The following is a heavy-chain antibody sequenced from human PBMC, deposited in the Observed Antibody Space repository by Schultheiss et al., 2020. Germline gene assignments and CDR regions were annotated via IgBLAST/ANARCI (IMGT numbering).Heavy chain of an antibody. CDR1: GGSVSSGSYY. CDR3: ARASIITMDFDY. J-gene: IGHJ4*02. D-gene: IGHD3-10*01. CDR2: IYYSGST. Sequence: SETLSLTCTVSGGSVSSGSYYWSWIRQPPGKGLEWIGYIYYSGSTNYNPSLKSRVTISVDTSKNQFSLKLSSVTAADTAVYYCARASIITMDFDYWGQGTLVTVSS. V-gene: IGHV4-61*01.